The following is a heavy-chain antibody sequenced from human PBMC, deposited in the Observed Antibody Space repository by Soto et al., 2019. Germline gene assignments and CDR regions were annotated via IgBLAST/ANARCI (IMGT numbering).Heavy chain of an antibody. Sequence: ASVKVSCKASGGTFSSYAISWVRQAPGQGLEWMGGIIPIFGTANYAQKFQGRVTITADKSTSTAYMELSSLRSEDTAVYYCATRYSSSSYYYYSGMDVRGQGTTVTVS. J-gene: IGHJ6*02. D-gene: IGHD6-6*01. CDR1: GGTFSSYA. V-gene: IGHV1-69*06. CDR3: ATRYSSSSYYYYSGMDV. CDR2: IIPIFGTA.